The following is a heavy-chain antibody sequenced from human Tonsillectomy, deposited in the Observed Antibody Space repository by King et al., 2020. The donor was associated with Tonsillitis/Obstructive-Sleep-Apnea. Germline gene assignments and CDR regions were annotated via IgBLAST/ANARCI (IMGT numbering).Heavy chain of an antibody. J-gene: IGHJ4*02. D-gene: IGHD5-12*01. CDR3: ARARRSSGYEDPFDY. CDR2: IWYDGSNK. CDR1: GFTFNNYG. Sequence: VQLVESGGGVVQPGRSLRLSCAASGFTFNNYGMHWVRQAPGKGLEWMSVIWYDGSNKYYADSVKGRFTISRDNSKNTLYLQMDSLRVEDTAVYYCARARRSSGYEDPFDYWGQGTLVTVSS. V-gene: IGHV3-33*01.